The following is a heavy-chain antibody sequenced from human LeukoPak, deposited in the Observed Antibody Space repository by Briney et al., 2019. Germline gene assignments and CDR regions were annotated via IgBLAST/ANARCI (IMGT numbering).Heavy chain of an antibody. D-gene: IGHD5-18*01. CDR3: ARVDTAMVSFDY. V-gene: IGHV4-4*02. CDR2: IYHSGST. CDR1: GGSISSSNW. Sequence: SETLSLTCAVSGGSISSSNWWSWVRQPPGKGLEWIGEIYHSGSTNYNPSLKSRVTISVGKSKNQFSLKLSSVTAADTAVYYCARVDTAMVSFDYWGQGTLVTVSS. J-gene: IGHJ4*02.